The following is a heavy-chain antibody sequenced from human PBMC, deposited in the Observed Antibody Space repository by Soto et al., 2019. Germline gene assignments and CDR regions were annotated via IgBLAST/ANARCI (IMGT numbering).Heavy chain of an antibody. CDR3: ARVFSRGYYYYGMDV. CDR2: INPNSGGT. D-gene: IGHD3-10*01. Sequence: ASVKVSCKASGYTFTGYYMHWVRQAPGQGLEWMGWINPNSGGTNYAQKFQGWVTMTRDTSISTAYMELSRLRSDDTAVYYCARVFSRGYYYYGMDVWGQGTTVTVSS. V-gene: IGHV1-2*04. CDR1: GYTFTGYY. J-gene: IGHJ6*02.